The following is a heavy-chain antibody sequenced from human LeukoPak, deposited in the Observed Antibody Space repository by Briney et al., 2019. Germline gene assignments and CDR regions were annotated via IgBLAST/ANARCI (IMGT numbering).Heavy chain of an antibody. CDR3: ARDSSGWYGEVKY. Sequence: ASVKVSCTASGYRITSYYMHWVRQAPGQGLEWMGTINPSGGSTSYAQKFQGRVTMTRDTFTSTFYMELSSLRSEDTAFYYCARDSSGWYGEVKYWGQGTLVTVSS. D-gene: IGHD6-19*01. J-gene: IGHJ1*01. CDR2: INPSGGST. V-gene: IGHV1-46*01. CDR1: GYRITSYY.